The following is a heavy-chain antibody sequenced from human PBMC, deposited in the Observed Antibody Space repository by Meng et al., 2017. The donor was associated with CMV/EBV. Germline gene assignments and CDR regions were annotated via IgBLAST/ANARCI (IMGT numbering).Heavy chain of an antibody. CDR2: ISAYNGNT. CDR3: ARGGRYYYDSSGYCDY. D-gene: IGHD3-22*01. J-gene: IGHJ4*02. V-gene: IGHV1-18*01. CDR1: GYTFTSYG. Sequence: GQVGQSGAEVKKPGASGKVSCKASGYTFTSYGISWVRQAPGQGLEWMGWISAYNGNTNYAQKLQGRVTMTTDTSTSTAYMELRSMRSDDTAVYYCARGGRYYYDSSGYCDYWGQGTLVTVSS.